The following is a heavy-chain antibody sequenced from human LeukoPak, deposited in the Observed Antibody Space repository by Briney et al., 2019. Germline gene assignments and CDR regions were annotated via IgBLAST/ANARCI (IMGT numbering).Heavy chain of an antibody. J-gene: IGHJ1*01. CDR1: GFTFSSYA. CDR2: ISYDGSNK. Sequence: GGSLRLSCAASGFTFSSYAMHWVRQAPGKGLEWVAVISYDGSNKYYADSVKGRFTISRDNSKNTLYLQMNSLRAEDTAVYYCARVSSSSSLGARFGYFQHWGQGTLVTVSS. V-gene: IGHV3-30-3*01. CDR3: ARVSSSSSLGARFGYFQH. D-gene: IGHD6-6*01.